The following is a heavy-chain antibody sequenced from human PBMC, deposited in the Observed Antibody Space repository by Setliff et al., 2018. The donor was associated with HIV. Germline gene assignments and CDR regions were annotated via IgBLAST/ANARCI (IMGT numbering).Heavy chain of an antibody. D-gene: IGHD6-19*01. Sequence: GASVKVSCKASGYTFTSYDINWVRQATGQGLEWMGWMNPNSGNTGYAQKFQGRVTMTRNTSISTAYMELSSLRSEDTAVYYCARQGDSGWYFPNYYYYYGMDVWGQGTTVTVSS. J-gene: IGHJ6*02. CDR3: ARQGDSGWYFPNYYYYYGMDV. CDR2: MNPNSGNT. V-gene: IGHV1-8*02. CDR1: GYTFTSYD.